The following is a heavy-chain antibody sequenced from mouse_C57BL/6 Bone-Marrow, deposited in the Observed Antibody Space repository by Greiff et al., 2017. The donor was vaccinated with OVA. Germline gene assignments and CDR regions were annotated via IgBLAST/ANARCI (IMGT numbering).Heavy chain of an antibody. Sequence: EVQLQESGPGMVKPSQSLSLTCTVSGYSITSCYDWHWIRHVPGNKLEWMGYISYSGSTNYNPSVKSRITITYDTSKNHFFLKLNAVTTEDTATYYGARERGFYYFDYWGQGTTLTVSS. CDR3: ARERGFYYFDY. CDR1: GYSITSCYD. V-gene: IGHV3-1*01. CDR2: ISYSGST. J-gene: IGHJ2*01.